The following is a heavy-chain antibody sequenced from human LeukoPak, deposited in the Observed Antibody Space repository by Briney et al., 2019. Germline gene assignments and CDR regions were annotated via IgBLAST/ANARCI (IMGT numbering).Heavy chain of an antibody. Sequence: SETLSLTCAVYGGSFSGYYWSWIRQPPGKGLEWIGEINHSGSTNYNPSLKGRVTISVDTSKNQFSLKLSSVTAADTAVYYCARGRSLGPFDYWGQGTLVTVSS. CDR3: ARGRSLGPFDY. J-gene: IGHJ4*02. CDR2: INHSGST. CDR1: GGSFSGYY. V-gene: IGHV4-34*01.